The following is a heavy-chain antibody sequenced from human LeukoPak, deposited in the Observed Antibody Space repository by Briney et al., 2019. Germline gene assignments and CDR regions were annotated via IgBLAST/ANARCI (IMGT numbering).Heavy chain of an antibody. Sequence: ASVKVSCKASGYTFTGYYMHWVRQAPGQGLEWMGWINPNSGGTNYAQKFQGRVTMTRDTSISTAYMELSRLRSDDTAVYYCARDSPITIFGVGSQRGFDPWGQGTLVTVSS. CDR1: GYTFTGYY. J-gene: IGHJ5*02. CDR3: ARDSPITIFGVGSQRGFDP. CDR2: INPNSGGT. V-gene: IGHV1-2*02. D-gene: IGHD3-3*01.